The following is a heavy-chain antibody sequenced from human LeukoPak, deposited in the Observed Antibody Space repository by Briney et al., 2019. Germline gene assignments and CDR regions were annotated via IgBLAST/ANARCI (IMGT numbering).Heavy chain of an antibody. CDR1: GFTFSIYS. V-gene: IGHV3-48*01. J-gene: IGHJ4*02. Sequence: GGSLRLSCAASGFTFSIYSMTWVRQAPGKGLEWVSYISSSSATIHYADSVKGRFTISRDNAKSSLYLQMNSLRAEDTAVYYCARGHGGNSGSSWGQGTLVTVSS. CDR3: ARGHGGNSGSS. D-gene: IGHD4-23*01. CDR2: ISSSSATI.